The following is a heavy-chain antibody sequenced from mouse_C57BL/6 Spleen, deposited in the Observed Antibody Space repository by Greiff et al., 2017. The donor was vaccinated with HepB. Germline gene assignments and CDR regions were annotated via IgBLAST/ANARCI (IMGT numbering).Heavy chain of an antibody. CDR3: ARKTTVAWYFDV. CDR2: INPNNGGT. D-gene: IGHD1-1*01. V-gene: IGHV1-18*01. J-gene: IGHJ1*03. CDR1: GYTFTDYN. Sequence: EVKLLESGPELVKPGASVKIPCKASGYTFTDYNMDWVKQSHGKSLEWIGDINPNNGGTIYNQKFKGKATLTVDKSSSTAYMELRSLTSEDTAVYYCARKTTVAWYFDVWGTGTTVTVSS.